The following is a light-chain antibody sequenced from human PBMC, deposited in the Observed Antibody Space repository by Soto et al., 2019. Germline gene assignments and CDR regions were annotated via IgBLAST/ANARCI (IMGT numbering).Light chain of an antibody. CDR1: QSVSSY. J-gene: IGKJ5*01. CDR3: QQRNVWPPIT. Sequence: ESVVTQSPGTLSLSPGERATLSCRASQSVSSYLAWYQQKPGQAPRLLIYDASNRATGIPARFGGSGSGTDFTLTINSLEPEDFAVYYCQQRNVWPPITFGQGTRLEIK. CDR2: DAS. V-gene: IGKV3-11*01.